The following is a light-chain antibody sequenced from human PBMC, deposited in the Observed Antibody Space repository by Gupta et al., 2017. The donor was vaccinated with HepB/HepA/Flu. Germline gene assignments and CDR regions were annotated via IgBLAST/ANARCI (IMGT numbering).Light chain of an antibody. V-gene: IGKV1-5*03. J-gene: IGKJ1*01. Sequence: DIQLPHSPSTLLASVGNRSTITCRASQSISSWLAWYQQKPGKAPKLLIYKASSLEGGVPSRFSGSGSGTEFTLTISSLQPDDFATYYCQQYNSYSWTFGQGTKVEIK. CDR1: QSISSW. CDR2: KAS. CDR3: QQYNSYSWT.